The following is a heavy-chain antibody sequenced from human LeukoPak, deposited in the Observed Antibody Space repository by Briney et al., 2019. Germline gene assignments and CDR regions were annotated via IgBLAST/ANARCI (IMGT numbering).Heavy chain of an antibody. J-gene: IGHJ6*02. CDR2: IKEDGSQK. Sequence: GGSLRLSCVTSGFTFSESWMSWIRQAPGKGLEWVADIKEDGSQKDYVDSVKGRFTISRDNAKNSLYLQMDSLRAEDTAVYYCATYSNWVAGDVWGQGTTVSVSS. CDR3: ATYSNWVAGDV. D-gene: IGHD7-27*01. V-gene: IGHV3-7*01. CDR1: GFTFSESW.